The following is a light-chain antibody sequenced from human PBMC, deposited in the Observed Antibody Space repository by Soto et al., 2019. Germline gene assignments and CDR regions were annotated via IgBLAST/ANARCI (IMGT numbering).Light chain of an antibody. CDR2: SVS. CDR1: QTVDTNY. V-gene: IGKV3-20*01. CDR3: QLYGRSPSYT. Sequence: EIVLMQSPGTLSLSPGERVTLSCRASQTVDTNYLAWYQQKPGQAPRLLIYSVSRRATGIPDRFTGSGSGTDFTLTISSLEPEDFAVYYYQLYGRSPSYTFGQGTKLEIK. J-gene: IGKJ2*01.